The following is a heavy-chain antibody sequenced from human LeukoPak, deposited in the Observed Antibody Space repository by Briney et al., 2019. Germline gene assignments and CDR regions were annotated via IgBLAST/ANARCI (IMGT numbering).Heavy chain of an antibody. CDR2: IYYTGTT. D-gene: IGHD3-10*01. J-gene: IGHJ4*02. CDR1: GGSISIYY. V-gene: IGHV4-59*01. Sequence: SETLSLTCSVSGGSISIYYWTWIRQIPGKGLEWIGYIYYTGTTNYNPLFESRATISVDTSKNQFSLKLTSVTAADTAVYYCARLDPMVRGVIKSKWYFDYWGQGTLVTVSS. CDR3: ARLDPMVRGVIKSKWYFDY.